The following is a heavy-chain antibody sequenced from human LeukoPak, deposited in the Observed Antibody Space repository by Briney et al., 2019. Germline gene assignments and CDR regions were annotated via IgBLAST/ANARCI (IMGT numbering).Heavy chain of an antibody. CDR2: VYYPGST. CDR1: GGSVTSGGYY. V-gene: IGHV4-31*03. Sequence: SQTLSLTCTVSGGSVTSGGYYWSWIRQHPGKGLEWIGYVYYPGSTYYNPSLKSRVTISPDTSKNQFSLKVTSVTAADTAVYYCARISAGRYGMDVWGQGTTVTVSS. J-gene: IGHJ6*02. CDR3: ARISAGRYGMDV. D-gene: IGHD6-6*01.